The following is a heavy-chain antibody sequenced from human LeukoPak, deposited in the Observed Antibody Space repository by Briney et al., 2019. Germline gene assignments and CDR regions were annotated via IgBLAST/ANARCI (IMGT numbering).Heavy chain of an antibody. V-gene: IGHV4-31*03. CDR2: IYYSGST. CDR1: GGSISSGGYY. D-gene: IGHD3-22*01. Sequence: KPSETLSLTCTVSGGSISSGGYYWSWTRQHPGKGLEWIGYIYYSGSTNYNPSLKSRVTISVDTSKNQFSLKLSSVTAADTAVYYCARGGDSSGYYFAYYYFDYWGQGTLVTVSS. J-gene: IGHJ4*02. CDR3: ARGGDSSGYYFAYYYFDY.